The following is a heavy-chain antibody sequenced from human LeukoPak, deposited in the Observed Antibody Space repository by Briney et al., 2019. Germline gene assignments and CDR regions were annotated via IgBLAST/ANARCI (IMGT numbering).Heavy chain of an antibody. CDR2: IKQDGSVK. Sequence: GGFLRLSCAASGFTFSSYWMTWVRQAPGKGLEWVANIKQDGSVKYYVGSVKGRFTISRDNAKNSLYLQMNSLRAEDTAVYYCATPWSYWGQGTLVTVSS. V-gene: IGHV3-7*01. CDR3: ATPWSY. D-gene: IGHD1-1*01. J-gene: IGHJ4*02. CDR1: GFTFSSYW.